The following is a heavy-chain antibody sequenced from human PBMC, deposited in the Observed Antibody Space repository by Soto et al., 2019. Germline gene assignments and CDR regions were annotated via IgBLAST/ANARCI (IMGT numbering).Heavy chain of an antibody. J-gene: IGHJ4*02. CDR2: IYYTGST. CDR1: GGSVSSGRYY. CDR3: ARDELRSYFDY. V-gene: IGHV4-61*01. D-gene: IGHD1-7*01. Sequence: PSETLSLTCTVSGGSVSSGRYYWSWIRQPPGKGLEWIGYIYYTGSTNYNPPLKSRVTISVDTSKNQFSLKLSSVTAADTAVYYCARDELRSYFDYWGQGTLVTVSS.